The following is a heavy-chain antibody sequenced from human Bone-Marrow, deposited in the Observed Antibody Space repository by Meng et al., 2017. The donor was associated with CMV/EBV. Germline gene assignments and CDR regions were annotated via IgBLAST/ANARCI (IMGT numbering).Heavy chain of an antibody. J-gene: IGHJ5*02. CDR2: MNPNSGNT. V-gene: IGHV1-8*02. D-gene: IGHD3-3*01. CDR1: AYTFIDYY. CDR3: ARGEDLGPFWSGYLEVTEFDP. Sequence: ASVKVSCKASAYTFIDYYMQWVRQAPGQGLEWMGWMNPNSGNTGYAQKFQGRVTMTRNTSISTAYMELSSLRSEDTAVYYCARGEDLGPFWSGYLEVTEFDPWGQGTLVTVSS.